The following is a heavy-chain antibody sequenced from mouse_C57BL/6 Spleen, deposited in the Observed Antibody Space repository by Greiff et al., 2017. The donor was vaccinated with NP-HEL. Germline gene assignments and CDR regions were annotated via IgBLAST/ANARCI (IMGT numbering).Heavy chain of an antibody. D-gene: IGHD4-1*01. V-gene: IGHV1-67*01. Sequence: VQLQQSGPELVRPGVSVKISCKGSGYTFTDYAMHWVKQSHAKSLEWIGVISTYDGDPSYNQKFKDKATMTVDKSSSTAYMELDRRTAEDSDVYYCARRELGRGYFDVWGTGTTVTVSS. CDR3: ARRELGRGYFDV. CDR1: GYTFTDYA. CDR2: ISTYDGDP. J-gene: IGHJ1*03.